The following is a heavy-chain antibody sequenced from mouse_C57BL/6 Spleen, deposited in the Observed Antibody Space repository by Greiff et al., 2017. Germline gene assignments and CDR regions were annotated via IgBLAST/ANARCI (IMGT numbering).Heavy chain of an antibody. CDR3: TARGSFAY. CDR2: IDPETGGT. V-gene: IGHV1-15*01. Sequence: VQLKESGAELVRPGASVTLSCKASGYTFTDYELHWVKQTPVHGLEWIGAIDPETGGTAYNQKFKGKAILTADNSSSTAYMELRSLTSEDSAVYYWTARGSFAYWGQGTLVTVSA. CDR1: GYTFTDYE. J-gene: IGHJ3*01.